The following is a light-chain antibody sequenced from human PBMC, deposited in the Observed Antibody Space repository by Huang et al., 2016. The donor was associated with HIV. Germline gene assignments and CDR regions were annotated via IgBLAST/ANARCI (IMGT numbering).Light chain of an antibody. CDR2: WES. Sequence: DIIMSQSPESLTVSLGERATLNCSSSQGVYASSTSKDYMAWFQQKPGQPPKLLLYWESSREVGVPDRFSGSGSGTHFTLTIANLQPEDAAIYYCQQYYSLPQTFGQGTRV. CDR3: QQYYSLPQT. V-gene: IGKV4-1*01. CDR1: QGVYASSTSKDY. J-gene: IGKJ1*01.